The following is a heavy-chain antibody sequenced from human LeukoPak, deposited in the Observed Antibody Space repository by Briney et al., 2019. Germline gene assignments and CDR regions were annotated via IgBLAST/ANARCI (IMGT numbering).Heavy chain of an antibody. J-gene: IGHJ3*02. V-gene: IGHV3-20*04. D-gene: IGHD4-17*01. CDR1: GFTFSSYG. CDR2: INWNGGST. Sequence: GGSLRLSCAASGFTFSSYGMHWVRQAPGKGLEWVSGINWNGGSTGYADSVKGRFTISRDNAKNSLYLQMNSLRAEDTALYYCARDLSHYGPKDGDAFDIWGQGTMVTVSS. CDR3: ARDLSHYGPKDGDAFDI.